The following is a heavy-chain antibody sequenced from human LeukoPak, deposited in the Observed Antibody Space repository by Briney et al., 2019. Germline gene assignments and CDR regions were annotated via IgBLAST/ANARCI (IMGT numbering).Heavy chain of an antibody. D-gene: IGHD5-24*01. CDR1: GFTSSNYW. Sequence: QPGGSLRISCAASGFTSSNYWMSWVRQAPGKGLEWVANIKQDGSEKYYVDSVKGRFTISRDNAKNSLYLQMNSLRAEDTAVYYCAGGRDVYRYWGQGTLVTVSS. V-gene: IGHV3-7*01. CDR2: IKQDGSEK. CDR3: AGGRDVYRY. J-gene: IGHJ4*02.